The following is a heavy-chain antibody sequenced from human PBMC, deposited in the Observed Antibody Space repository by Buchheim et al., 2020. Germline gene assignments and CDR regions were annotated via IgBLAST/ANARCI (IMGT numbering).Heavy chain of an antibody. Sequence: EAHLVESGGGLAQPGGSLRLSCAASGFSFSSCWMHWVRQTPGKGLLWVSRTNTDGTYTSYADSVKGRFTISRDNARNMVYLEMNSLRAEDTAVYYCASRGTSGYYYAFEYWGQGTL. CDR3: ASRGTSGYYYAFEY. V-gene: IGHV3-74*01. J-gene: IGHJ4*02. CDR1: GFSFSSCW. D-gene: IGHD3-22*01. CDR2: TNTDGTYT.